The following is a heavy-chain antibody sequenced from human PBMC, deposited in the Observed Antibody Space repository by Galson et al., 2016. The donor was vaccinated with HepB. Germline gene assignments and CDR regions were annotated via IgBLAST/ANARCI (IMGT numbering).Heavy chain of an antibody. D-gene: IGHD6-19*01. V-gene: IGHV1-18*01. CDR1: GYTFSSHG. CDR2: ISAYNGNT. J-gene: IGHJ5*02. Sequence: SVKVSCKASGYTFSSHGISWVRQAPGQGLEWMGWISAYNGNTYYAQRPQGRVTMTTDTSTSTAYMERRSLRSDDTAVYYCATRTSGRVNWFAPWGQGTLVTVSS. CDR3: ATRTSGRVNWFAP.